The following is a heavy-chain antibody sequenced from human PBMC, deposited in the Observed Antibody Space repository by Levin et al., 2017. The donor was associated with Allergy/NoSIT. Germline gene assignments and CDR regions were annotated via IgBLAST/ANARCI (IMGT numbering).Heavy chain of an antibody. Sequence: NPSETLSLTCTVSGGSISDDSYYWAWVRQPPGTGLEWVGSIYYDGSAYYNPSLKTRLTISVDTSKNQFSLRVNSVTAADTAVYYCAGEPNSPYYYHYGLDVWGPGTTVTVSS. CDR2: IYYDGSA. CDR3: AGEPNSPYYYHYGLDV. CDR1: GGSISDDSYY. J-gene: IGHJ6*02. D-gene: IGHD2/OR15-2a*01. V-gene: IGHV4-39*07.